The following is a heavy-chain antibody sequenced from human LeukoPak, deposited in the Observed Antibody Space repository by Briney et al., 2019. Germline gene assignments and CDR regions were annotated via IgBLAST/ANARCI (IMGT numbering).Heavy chain of an antibody. D-gene: IGHD1-26*01. CDR3: VREYRGFEY. CDR1: GDPISGYSNYK. J-gene: IGHJ4*02. CDR2: IYYHGST. V-gene: IGHV4-61*01. Sequence: SETLSLTCMVSGDPISGYSNYKWTWIRQPPGKGLEWIGYIYYHGSTNYNPSLKSRVTFSVDTSKNQFSLKPTSVTAADTAVYYCVREYRGFEYGGQGTLVTVPS.